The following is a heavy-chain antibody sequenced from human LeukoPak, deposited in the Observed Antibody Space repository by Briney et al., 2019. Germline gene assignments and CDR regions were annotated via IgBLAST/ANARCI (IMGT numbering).Heavy chain of an antibody. CDR3: ARAHYYDSSGYYYYFDY. CDR2: IYSGGTT. J-gene: IGHJ4*02. V-gene: IGHV3-53*01. Sequence: PGGSPRLSCAASGFTFSDYDMIWVRQAPGKGLEWVSVIYSGGTTYYADSVKGRFTISRDNSKNTLYLQMNSLRAEDTAVYHCARAHYYDSSGYYYYFDYWGQGTLVTVSS. CDR1: GFTFSDYD. D-gene: IGHD3-22*01.